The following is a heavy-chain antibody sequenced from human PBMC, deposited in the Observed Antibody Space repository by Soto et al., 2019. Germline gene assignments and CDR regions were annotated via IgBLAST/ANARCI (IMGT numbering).Heavy chain of an antibody. CDR1: GYTFTNYA. J-gene: IGHJ5*01. CDR2: INAGNGNT. V-gene: IGHV1-3*01. D-gene: IGHD3-10*01. Sequence: QVQLVQSGAEVKKPGASVKVSCKASGYTFTNYAMHWVRQAPGQRLEWMGWINAGNGNTKYSQKFQGRVTITRDTSARTAYKEPGRLETEDTGGDLWGRGSGLNWFGPWGQGNLGTLPS. CDR3: GRGSGLNWFGP.